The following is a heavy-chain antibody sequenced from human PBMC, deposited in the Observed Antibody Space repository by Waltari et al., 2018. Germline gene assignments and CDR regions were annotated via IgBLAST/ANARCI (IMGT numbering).Heavy chain of an antibody. D-gene: IGHD5-18*01. J-gene: IGHJ6*02. CDR3: ARDLTAMVTSYYYGMDV. CDR2: IYTSGST. Sequence: QVQLQESGPGLVKPSETLSLTCTVSGGSISSYYWSWIRQPAGKGLEWIGRIYTSGSTNYNPSLKSRVTMSVDTSKNQFSLKLSSVTAADTAVYYCARDLTAMVTSYYYGMDVWGQGTTVTVSS. V-gene: IGHV4-4*07. CDR1: GGSISSYY.